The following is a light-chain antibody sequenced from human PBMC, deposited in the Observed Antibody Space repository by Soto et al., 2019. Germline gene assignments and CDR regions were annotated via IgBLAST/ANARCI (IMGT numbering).Light chain of an antibody. CDR2: DAS. CDR1: QSVSNNY. J-gene: IGKJ5*01. CDR3: QQRNNWPRIT. V-gene: IGKV3-11*01. Sequence: EIVLTQSPGTLSLSPGERATLSCRASQSVSNNYLAWYQQKPGQAXRPLIYDASTRATGIPARFSGSGSETDFNLPITSLEPEDLAVYYCQQRNNWPRITFGQGTRLEI.